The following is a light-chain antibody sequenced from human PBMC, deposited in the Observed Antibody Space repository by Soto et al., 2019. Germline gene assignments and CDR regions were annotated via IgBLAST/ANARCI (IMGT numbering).Light chain of an antibody. CDR3: QQYNNWGLS. CDR1: ENVGTN. V-gene: IGKV3D-15*01. CDR2: GSS. J-gene: IGKJ4*01. Sequence: IVLTQSPATLSVSPGERVTLSCRASENVGTNLAWYQQRPGQPPRLLIYGSSTRATGISATFSGSGSRTAFTLTIISLQSEDSAVYYCQQYNNWGLSFGGGTRVEIK.